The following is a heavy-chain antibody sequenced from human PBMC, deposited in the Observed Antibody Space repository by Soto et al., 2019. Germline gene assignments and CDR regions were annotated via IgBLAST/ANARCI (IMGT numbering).Heavy chain of an antibody. D-gene: IGHD3-9*01. Sequence: SETLSLTCSVPGDSSSSYYWTWIRQPPGKGLEWIGFIYYSRSTNYNPSLKSRVTISFDMSKNQFSLKLMSLSAADTAVYYCGRLEGLATISYYFDYWGQGALVTVSS. CDR2: IYYSRST. CDR3: GRLEGLATISYYFDY. CDR1: GDSSSSYY. V-gene: IGHV4-59*08. J-gene: IGHJ4*02.